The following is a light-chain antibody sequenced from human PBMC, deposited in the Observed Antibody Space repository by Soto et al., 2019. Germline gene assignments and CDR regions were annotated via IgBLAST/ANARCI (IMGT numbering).Light chain of an antibody. V-gene: IGLV2-23*01. CDR1: SSDFGSYNF. CDR3: CSYAGSSTFYV. CDR2: EGS. J-gene: IGLJ1*01. Sequence: QSALTQPASVSGSPGQSITISCTGTSSDFGSYNFVSWYQQHPGKAPKLMIYEGSKRPSGVSNRFSGSKSGNTASLTISGLQAEDEADYYCCSYAGSSTFYVFATGTKVTVL.